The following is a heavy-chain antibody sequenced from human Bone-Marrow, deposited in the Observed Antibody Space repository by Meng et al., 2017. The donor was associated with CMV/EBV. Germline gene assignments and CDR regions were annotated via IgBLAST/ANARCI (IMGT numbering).Heavy chain of an antibody. V-gene: IGHV4-61*01. J-gene: IGHJ2*01. CDR3: AYQLLYSGYFDL. CDR1: GGAASSGSNC. D-gene: IGHD2-2*02. CDR2: IYYSRNT. Sequence: TVSGGAASSGSNCWSWIRRPPGKGLEWIGYIYYSRNTNYNPSLRSRVTISVDTSKNQFSLKLSSVTAADTAVYYYAYQLLYSGYFDLWGRGTLVTVSS.